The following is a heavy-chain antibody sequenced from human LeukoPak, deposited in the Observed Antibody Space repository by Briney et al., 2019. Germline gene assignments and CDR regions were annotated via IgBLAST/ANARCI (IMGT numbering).Heavy chain of an antibody. CDR3: ARPDYDILTGSYYFDY. V-gene: IGHV4-39*01. Sequence: SETLSLTCTVSGGSISSSIYYWGWIRQPPGKGLEWIGSIYYSGSTYYNPSLKSRVTISVDTSKNQFSLKLSSVTAADTAVYYCARPDYDILTGSYYFDYWGQGTLVTVSS. CDR2: IYYSGST. D-gene: IGHD3-9*01. CDR1: GGSISSSIYY. J-gene: IGHJ4*02.